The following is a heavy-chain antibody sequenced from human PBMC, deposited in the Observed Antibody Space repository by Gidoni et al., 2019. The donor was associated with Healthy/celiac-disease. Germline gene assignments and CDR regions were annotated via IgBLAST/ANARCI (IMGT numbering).Heavy chain of an antibody. J-gene: IGHJ6*02. V-gene: IGHV4-34*01. D-gene: IGHD3-10*01. CDR3: ARGGVPTNYGMDV. Sequence: QVQLQQWGAGLLKPSETLSLTCAVYGGSFSGYYWSWIRQPPGKGLEWIGEINHSGSTNYNPSLKSRVTISVDTSKNQFSLKLSSVTAADTAVYYCARGGVPTNYGMDVWGQGTTVTVSS. CDR2: INHSGST. CDR1: GGSFSGYY.